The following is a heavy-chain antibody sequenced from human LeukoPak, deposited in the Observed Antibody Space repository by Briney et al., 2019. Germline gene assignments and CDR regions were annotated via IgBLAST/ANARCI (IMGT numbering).Heavy chain of an antibody. CDR2: IIPIFGTA. V-gene: IGHV1-69*13. Sequence: SVKVSCKASGGTLSSYAISWVRQAPGQGLEWMGGIIPIFGTANYAQKFQGRVTITADESTSTAYMELSSLRSEDTAVYYCAYYGVDTSMVVFDYWGQGTLVTVSS. CDR3: AYYGVDTSMVVFDY. CDR1: GGTLSSYA. D-gene: IGHD5-18*01. J-gene: IGHJ4*02.